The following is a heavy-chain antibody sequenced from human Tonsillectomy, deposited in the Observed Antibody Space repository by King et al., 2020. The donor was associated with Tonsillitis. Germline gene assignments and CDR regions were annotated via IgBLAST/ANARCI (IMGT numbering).Heavy chain of an antibody. Sequence: VQLVESGGGLVQPGGSLRLSCAASGFTFTSSWMTWVRQPPGKGLEWVANIDRHGSQIHYVDSVRGRFTISRDNAKNSLFLQMTSLSAEDTAVYYCARDCSPAYGSTWYDAFDIWGLGTMVTVSS. D-gene: IGHD6-13*01. J-gene: IGHJ3*02. CDR2: IDRHGSQI. CDR1: GFTFTSSW. V-gene: IGHV3-7*01. CDR3: ARDCSPAYGSTWYDAFDI.